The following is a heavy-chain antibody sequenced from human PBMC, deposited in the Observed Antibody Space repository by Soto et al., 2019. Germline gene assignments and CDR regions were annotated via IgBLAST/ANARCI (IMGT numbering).Heavy chain of an antibody. CDR2: INHSGST. Sequence: PSETLSLTCAVYGGSFSGYYWSWIRQPPGKGLEWIGEINHSGSTNYNPSLKSRVTISVDTSKNQFSLKLSSVAAADTAVYYCARAWVTGELVRAYYFDFWAQGTLVTVSS. J-gene: IGHJ4*02. D-gene: IGHD6-6*01. CDR1: GGSFSGYY. CDR3: ARAWVTGELVRAYYFDF. V-gene: IGHV4-34*01.